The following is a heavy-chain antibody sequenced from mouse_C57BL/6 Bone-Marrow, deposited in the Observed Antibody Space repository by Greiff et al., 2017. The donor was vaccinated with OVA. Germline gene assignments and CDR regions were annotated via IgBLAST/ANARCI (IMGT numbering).Heavy chain of an antibody. CDR2: ILPGSGST. V-gene: IGHV1-9*01. D-gene: IGHD2-5*01. CDR3: ARWRAYYSNRYYAMDY. J-gene: IGHJ4*01. CDR1: GYTFTGYW. Sequence: VQLQQSGAELMKPGASVKLSCKATGYTFTGYWIEWVKQRPGHGLEWIGEILPGSGSTNYNEKFKGKATFTADTSSNTAYMQLSSLTTEDSAIYYCARWRAYYSNRYYAMDYWGQGTSVTVSS.